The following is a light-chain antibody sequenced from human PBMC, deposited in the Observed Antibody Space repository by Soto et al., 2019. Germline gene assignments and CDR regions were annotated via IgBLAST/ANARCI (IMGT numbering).Light chain of an antibody. CDR2: EVR. Sequence: QSALTQPASVSGSPGQSITISCTGTSSDVGGYNYVSWYQQHPGKAPKVMIYEVRNRPSGVSNRFSGSKSSNTASLTISGLQAEDEADYYCTSYASSSTWVFGGGTKLTVL. CDR3: TSYASSSTWV. J-gene: IGLJ3*02. V-gene: IGLV2-14*01. CDR1: SSDVGGYNY.